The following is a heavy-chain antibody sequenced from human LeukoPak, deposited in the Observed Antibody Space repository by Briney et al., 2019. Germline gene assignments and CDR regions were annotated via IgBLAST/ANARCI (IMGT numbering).Heavy chain of an antibody. CDR3: TSSYYDSSGYPIDY. CDR2: ISYDGSNK. D-gene: IGHD3-22*01. V-gene: IGHV3-30*04. Sequence: GRSLRLSCAASGFTFSSYAMHWVRQAPGKGLEWVAVISYDGSNKYYADSVEGRFTISRDNSKNTLYLQMNSLRAEDTAVYYCTSSYYDSSGYPIDYWGQGTLVTVSS. J-gene: IGHJ4*02. CDR1: GFTFSSYA.